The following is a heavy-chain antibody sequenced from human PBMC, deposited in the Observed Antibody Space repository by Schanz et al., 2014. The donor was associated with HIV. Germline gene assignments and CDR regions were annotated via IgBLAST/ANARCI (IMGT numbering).Heavy chain of an antibody. CDR1: GFTFSSYA. V-gene: IGHV3-23*04. CDR2: ISGNSGHT. J-gene: IGHJ6*02. Sequence: VQLVESGGGVVQPGRSLRLSCAASGFTFSSYAMSWVRQAPGKGLEWVSGISGNSGHTWYADSVKGRFTISRDNPKKPLFVHLPRLFSPSPSFSFFPSVEGPPTFYYYYYGSDVWGQGTAVTVSS. D-gene: IGHD3-3*01. CDR3: PSVEGPPTFYYYYYGSDV.